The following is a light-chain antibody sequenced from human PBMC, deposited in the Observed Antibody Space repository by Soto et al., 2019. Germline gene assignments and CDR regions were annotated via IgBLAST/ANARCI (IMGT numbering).Light chain of an antibody. CDR3: QQYNDWPPQLT. Sequence: EIVMTQSPATLSVSVGERATLSCRASQTVSSKLAWYQQKPGQAPRLLIYGASTRATGIPARFTGSGSGIEFTLTISSLQSEDFAVYYCQQYNDWPPQLTFGGGTKVEIK. J-gene: IGKJ4*01. V-gene: IGKV3-15*01. CDR1: QTVSSK. CDR2: GAS.